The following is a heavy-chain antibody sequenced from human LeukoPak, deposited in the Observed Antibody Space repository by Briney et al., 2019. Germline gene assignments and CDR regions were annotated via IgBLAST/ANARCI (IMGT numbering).Heavy chain of an antibody. CDR2: ISYDGSNK. D-gene: IGHD6-6*01. Sequence: GGSLRLSCAASGFTFSSYAMHWVRQAPGKGLEWVAVISYDGSNKYYADSVKGRFTISRDNSKNTLYLQMNSLRAEDTAVYYCAAIAARHNPADYWGQGTLVTVSS. V-gene: IGHV3-30*04. J-gene: IGHJ4*02. CDR3: AAIAARHNPADY. CDR1: GFTFSSYA.